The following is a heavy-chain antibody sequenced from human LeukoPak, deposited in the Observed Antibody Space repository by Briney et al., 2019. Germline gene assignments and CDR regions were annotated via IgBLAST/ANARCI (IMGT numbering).Heavy chain of an antibody. J-gene: IGHJ4*02. CDR3: ARELWFGEFYFDY. CDR1: GYTFTGYY. V-gene: IGHV1-2*02. D-gene: IGHD3-10*01. CDR2: INPHSGDT. Sequence: ASVKVSCKASGYTFTGYYMHWVRQAPGQGLEWMGWINPHSGDTNYGEKFQGRVTMTRDTSITTAYMDLSRLRSDDTAVYYCARELWFGEFYFDYWGQGTLVTVSS.